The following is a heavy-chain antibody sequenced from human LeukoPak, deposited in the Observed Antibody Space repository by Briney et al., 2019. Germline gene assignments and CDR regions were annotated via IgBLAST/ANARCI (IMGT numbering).Heavy chain of an antibody. CDR1: GFNFSSYW. Sequence: PGGSLRLSCAASGFNFSSYWMSWVPQAPGTGLEWVTHMKHDGSEEYYVYSVKGRFTISRDNAKNSLYLQMNSLRAEDTAVYYCADSSGYYWGQGTLVTVSS. CDR3: ADSSGYY. V-gene: IGHV3-7*01. D-gene: IGHD6-19*01. J-gene: IGHJ4*02. CDR2: MKHDGSEE.